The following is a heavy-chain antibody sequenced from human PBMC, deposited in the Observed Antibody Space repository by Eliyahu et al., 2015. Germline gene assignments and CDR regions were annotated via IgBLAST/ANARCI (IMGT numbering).Heavy chain of an antibody. D-gene: IGHD2-15*01. J-gene: IGHJ4*02. Sequence: QVQLVQSGTEVEKPGASVKVSCKTSGYTFSXHGXXWLRQAPGQGLEWLGWNSPYTGRATYAQKFQGRVTMTTDTSTSTAYMDLRSLRSDDTAVYYCARGKYSTEFDFWGQGTLVTVSS. V-gene: IGHV1-18*01. CDR1: GYTFSXHG. CDR2: NSPYTGRA. CDR3: ARGKYSTEFDF.